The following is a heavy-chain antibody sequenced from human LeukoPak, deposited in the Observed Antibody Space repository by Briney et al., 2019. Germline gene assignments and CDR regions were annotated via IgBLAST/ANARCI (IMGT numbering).Heavy chain of an antibody. D-gene: IGHD2-21*01. V-gene: IGHV3-33*08. J-gene: IGHJ4*02. Sequence: GGSLRLSCAASGFLFSDYAMHWVRQSPGKGLEWVADIWYDGSNKYYVDSVKGRFTISRDNSKNTVYVQMNSLRAEDTAVYYCARGGGGGIYYFDCWGQGTLVTVSS. CDR1: GFLFSDYA. CDR2: IWYDGSNK. CDR3: ARGGGGGIYYFDC.